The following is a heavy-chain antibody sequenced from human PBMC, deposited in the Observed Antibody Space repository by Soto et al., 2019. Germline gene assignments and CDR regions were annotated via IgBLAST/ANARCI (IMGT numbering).Heavy chain of an antibody. D-gene: IGHD3-10*01. CDR2: ISGSGGST. J-gene: IGHJ6*02. CDR3: AIDYIISGMDV. V-gene: IGHV3-23*01. CDR1: ELNIRGFG. Sequence: RHCCAASELNIRGFGSRCIRQAPGKGLEWVSAISGSGGSTYYADSVKGRFTISRDNAKNSLYLQMNSLRAEDTAVYYCAIDYIISGMDVWGQGTTVTVSS.